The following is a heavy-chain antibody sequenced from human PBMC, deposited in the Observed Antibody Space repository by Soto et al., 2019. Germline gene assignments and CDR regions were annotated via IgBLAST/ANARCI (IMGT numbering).Heavy chain of an antibody. D-gene: IGHD3-16*01. J-gene: IGHJ4*02. CDR3: ARVEYTYNYRGLDY. CDR2: IDHSGST. V-gene: IGHV4-34*01. Sequence: PSETLSLTCAVYGGSFRGYYWTWIRQPPGKGLEWIGEIDHSGSTNYNPSLKSRVTISVDTSKNQFSLKLASATAADTAVYYCARVEYTYNYRGLDYWGQGTLVTVSS. CDR1: GGSFRGYY.